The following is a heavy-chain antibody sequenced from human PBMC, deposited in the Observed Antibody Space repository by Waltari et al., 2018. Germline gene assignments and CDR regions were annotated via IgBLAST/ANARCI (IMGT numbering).Heavy chain of an antibody. Sequence: EVLLVESGGGLVKPGGSLRLSCATSGFTFSTFSMTWVRHAPGKGLWGVSSIHSSGSYIYDADSVKGRFTISRDNTKNSLYLQMNSLRDEDTAVYYCAREGLLDWGQGTLVTVSS. CDR2: IHSSGSYI. CDR1: GFTFSTFS. D-gene: IGHD2-8*02. J-gene: IGHJ4*02. CDR3: AREGLLD. V-gene: IGHV3-21*06.